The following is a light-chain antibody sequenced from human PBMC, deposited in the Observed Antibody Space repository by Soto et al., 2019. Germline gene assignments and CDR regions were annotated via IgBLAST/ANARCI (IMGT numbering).Light chain of an antibody. CDR1: PSISSW. CDR2: KSS. J-gene: IGKJ2*01. Sequence: DIQMTQSPSTLSASVGDRVTITGRASPSISSWLAWYQQKPGKAPKLLIYKSSSLESGVPSRFSGSGSGTEFTLTISSLQPDDFATYYCQQYNSFSGYTFGQGTKLEIK. V-gene: IGKV1-5*03. CDR3: QQYNSFSGYT.